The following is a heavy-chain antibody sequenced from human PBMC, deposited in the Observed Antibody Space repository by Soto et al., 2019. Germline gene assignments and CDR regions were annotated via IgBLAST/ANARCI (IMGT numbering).Heavy chain of an antibody. CDR1: GYTSTSYT. D-gene: IGHD1-1*01. CDR3: AKSDGTTHYYYGMDF. Sequence: AETVPRKLSGYTSTSYTRPCLCHAPEETIEWMGWINAGNGNTRYSQKFQGRVTITSDTSASTAYMELSSLRSEDTAVYYCAKSDGTTHYYYGMDFWGQGIKVTVSS. J-gene: IGHJ6*02. V-gene: IGHV1-3*01. CDR2: INAGNGNT.